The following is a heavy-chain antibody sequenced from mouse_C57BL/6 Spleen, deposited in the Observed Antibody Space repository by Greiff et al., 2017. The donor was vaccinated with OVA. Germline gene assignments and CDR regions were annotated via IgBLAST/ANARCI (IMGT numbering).Heavy chain of an antibody. V-gene: IGHV14-2*01. J-gene: IGHJ3*01. CDR3: SYYYGSSYRFAY. D-gene: IGHD1-1*01. CDR1: GFNIKDYY. Sequence: DVKLQESGAELVKPGASVKLSCTASGFNIKDYYMHWVKQRTEQGLEWIGRIDPEDGETKYAPKFQGKATITADTSSKTAYLQLSSLTSEDTAVYYCSYYYGSSYRFAYGGQGALVTVSA. CDR2: IDPEDGET.